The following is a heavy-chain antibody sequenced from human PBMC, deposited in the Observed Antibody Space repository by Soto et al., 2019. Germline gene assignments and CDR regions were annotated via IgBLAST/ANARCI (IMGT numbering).Heavy chain of an antibody. D-gene: IGHD1-26*01. V-gene: IGHV4-59*08. J-gene: IGHJ2*01. CDR3: ARPRGTTPAVWYFDL. CDR2: VYHSGKT. CDR1: GGYISSHY. Sequence: QVQLQESGPGLVKPSETLSLTCTVSGGYISSHYWSWIRQPPGKGLEWIGYVYHSGKTDSNPSLKSRVTISMDTSKNQIFLSLTSVTAADTAVYYCARPRGTTPAVWYFDLWGRGTLVTVSS.